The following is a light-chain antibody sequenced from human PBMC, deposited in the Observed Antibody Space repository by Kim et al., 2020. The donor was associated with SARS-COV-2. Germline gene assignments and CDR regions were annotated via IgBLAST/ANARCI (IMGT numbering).Light chain of an antibody. CDR2: EVT. V-gene: IGLV2-8*01. J-gene: IGLJ3*02. CDR3: SSYAGSKQLL. CDR1: STDIGGYDY. Sequence: QSALTQPPSASGSPGQSVAISCTGTSTDIGGYDYVSWYKQRPGKAPKLLIYEVTKRPSGVPDRFSGSKSGNTASLTVSGLQAGDEAEYYCSSYAGSKQLLFGGGTQLTVL.